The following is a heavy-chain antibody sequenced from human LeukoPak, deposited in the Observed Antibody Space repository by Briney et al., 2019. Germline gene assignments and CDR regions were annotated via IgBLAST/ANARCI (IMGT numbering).Heavy chain of an antibody. CDR2: IWYDGSNK. V-gene: IGHV3-33*01. CDR1: GFTFSSYG. J-gene: IGHJ4*02. Sequence: GGSLRLSCAASGFTFSSYGMHWVRQAPGKGLEWVAVIWYDGSNKYYADSVKGRFTISRDNYKNTLYLQMNSLRAEDTAVYYCARDPILTGYYVNYFDYWGQGTLVTVSS. CDR3: ARDPILTGYYVNYFDY. D-gene: IGHD3-9*01.